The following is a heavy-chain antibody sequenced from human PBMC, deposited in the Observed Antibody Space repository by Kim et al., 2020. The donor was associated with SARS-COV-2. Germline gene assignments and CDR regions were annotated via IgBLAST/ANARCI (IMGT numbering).Heavy chain of an antibody. Sequence: YSPSFQGQVTISADKSISTAYLQWSSLKASDTAMYYCARGGFGEYFDCLDCWGQGTLDTVSS. D-gene: IGHD3-9*01. J-gene: IGHJ4*02. V-gene: IGHV5-51*01. CDR3: ARGGFGEYFDCLDC.